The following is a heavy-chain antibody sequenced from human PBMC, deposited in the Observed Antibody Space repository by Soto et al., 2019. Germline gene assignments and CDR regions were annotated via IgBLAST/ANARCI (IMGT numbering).Heavy chain of an antibody. CDR3: ARDKSPYSSGWHNRHFDY. CDR2: ISYDGSNK. Sequence: QVQLVESGGGVVQPGRSLRLSCAASGFTFSSYAMHWVRQAPGKGLEWVAVISYDGSNKYYADSVKGRFTISRDNSKNPLYLKMNSLRAEDTAVYYCARDKSPYSSGWHNRHFDYWGQGTLVTVSS. V-gene: IGHV3-30-3*01. J-gene: IGHJ4*02. CDR1: GFTFSSYA. D-gene: IGHD6-19*01.